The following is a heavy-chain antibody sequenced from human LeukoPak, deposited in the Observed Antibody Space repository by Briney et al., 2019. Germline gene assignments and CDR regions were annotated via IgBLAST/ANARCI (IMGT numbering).Heavy chain of an antibody. CDR3: ARAGIAVAGRTLFDY. V-gene: IGHV4-34*01. CDR1: GGSFSGYY. J-gene: IGHJ4*02. Sequence: SETLSLTCAVYGGSFSGYYWSWIRRPPGKGLEWIGEINHSGSTNYNPSLKSRVTISVDTSKNQFSLKLSSVTAADTAVYYCARAGIAVAGRTLFDYWGQGTLVTVSS. D-gene: IGHD6-19*01. CDR2: INHSGST.